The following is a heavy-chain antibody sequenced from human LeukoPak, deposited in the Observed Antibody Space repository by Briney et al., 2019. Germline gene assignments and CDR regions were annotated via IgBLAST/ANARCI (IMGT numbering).Heavy chain of an antibody. Sequence: SETLSLTCTVSGGSISHYYWSWIRQPPGKGLEWIGYMYYSGSTNYNPSPKSRVTISVDTSKNQFSLELRSVTAADTAVYYCASSHPLGSNNDYYTPFDYWGQGTLVTVSS. CDR1: GGSISHYY. CDR2: MYYSGST. D-gene: IGHD2-21*02. CDR3: ASSHPLGSNNDYYTPFDY. J-gene: IGHJ4*02. V-gene: IGHV4-59*01.